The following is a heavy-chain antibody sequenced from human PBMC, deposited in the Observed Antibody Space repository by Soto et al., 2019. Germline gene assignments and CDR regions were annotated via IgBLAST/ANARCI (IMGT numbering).Heavy chain of an antibody. CDR2: IMQDGSDK. Sequence: GGSLRLSCAASGFSLSTSWMTWVRQAPGKGLEWVANIMQDGSDKYYVDSVKGRFTISRDNARNSLYLQVTSLRAEDPAVYSCASKRLYFYGLDVWGQGTTVTVSS. J-gene: IGHJ6*02. CDR3: ASKRLYFYGLDV. CDR1: GFSLSTSW. D-gene: IGHD4-17*01. V-gene: IGHV3-7*01.